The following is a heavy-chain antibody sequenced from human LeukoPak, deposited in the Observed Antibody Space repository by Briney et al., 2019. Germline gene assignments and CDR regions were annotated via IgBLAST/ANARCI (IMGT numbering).Heavy chain of an antibody. V-gene: IGHV3-23*01. Sequence: GGSLRLSCAASGFTFSTYAMSWVRQAPGKGLEWVSAISGSGGSTYYADSVKGRFTISRDNSKNTLYLQMNSLRAEDTAVYYCAKTAYYYGSGSPLLDYWGQGTLVTVSS. D-gene: IGHD3-10*01. CDR2: ISGSGGST. J-gene: IGHJ4*02. CDR3: AKTAYYYGSGSPLLDY. CDR1: GFTFSTYA.